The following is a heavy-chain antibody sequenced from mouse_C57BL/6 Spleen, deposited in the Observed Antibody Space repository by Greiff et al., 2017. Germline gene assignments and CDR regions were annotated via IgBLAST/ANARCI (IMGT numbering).Heavy chain of an antibody. Sequence: QVQLKQSGAELARPGASVKLSCKASGYTFTSYGISWVKQRTGQGLEWIGEIYPRSGNTYYNEKFKGKATLTADKSSSTAYMELRSLTSEDSAVYFCARGEAWVAYWGQGTLVTVSA. CDR2: IYPRSGNT. V-gene: IGHV1-81*01. CDR3: ARGEAWVAY. J-gene: IGHJ3*01. CDR1: GYTFTSYG.